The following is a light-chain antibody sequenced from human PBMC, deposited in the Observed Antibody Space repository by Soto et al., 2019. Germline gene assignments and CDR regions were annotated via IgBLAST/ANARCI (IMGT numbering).Light chain of an antibody. CDR3: QQDKIYPIT. J-gene: IGKJ5*01. CDR1: QTVNSW. Sequence: DIQMTQSPSTLSASVGDRVTITCRASQTVNSWLAWYQQKPGKAPKLLIYNASNLESGVPSRFSGSGSGTEFTLTISSLQPDDFAAYYCQQDKIYPITFGQGTRLEIK. V-gene: IGKV1-5*03. CDR2: NAS.